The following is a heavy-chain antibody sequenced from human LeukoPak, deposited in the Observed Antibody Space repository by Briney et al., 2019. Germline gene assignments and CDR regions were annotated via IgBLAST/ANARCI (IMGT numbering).Heavy chain of an antibody. J-gene: IGHJ6*03. D-gene: IGHD6-6*01. CDR1: GGSISSYY. V-gene: IGHV4-59*01. Sequence: SETLSLTCTVSGGSISSYYWSWIRQPPWKGLEWIGYIYYSGSTNYNPSLKSRVTISVDTSKNQFSLKLSSVTAADTAVYYCARNPRSSSPPYYYYYMDVWGKGTTVTVSS. CDR3: ARNPRSSSPPYYYYYMDV. CDR2: IYYSGST.